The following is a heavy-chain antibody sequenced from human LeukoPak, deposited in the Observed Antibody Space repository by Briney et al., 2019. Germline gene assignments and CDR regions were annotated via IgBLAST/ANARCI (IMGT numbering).Heavy chain of an antibody. CDR2: VIPVLGKA. Sequence: SVKVSCKASGGTFFNYGVTWVRQAPGQGLEWMGGVIPVLGKAHYAQSLQGRVTITADESTSTAYVELNSLKSEDTAVYYCARDQYSSGWYEGDYWGQGTLVTVSS. V-gene: IGHV1-69*13. CDR1: GGTFFNYG. D-gene: IGHD6-19*01. CDR3: ARDQYSSGWYEGDY. J-gene: IGHJ4*02.